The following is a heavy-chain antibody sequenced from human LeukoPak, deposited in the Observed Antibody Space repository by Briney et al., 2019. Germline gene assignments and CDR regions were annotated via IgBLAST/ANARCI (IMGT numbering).Heavy chain of an antibody. V-gene: IGHV3-48*03. CDR3: ARRYCSSTTCTLDY. Sequence: GGSLRLSCEASTFTFSTFDMNWVRQAPGKGLEWVSHISGSGGAIYYADSVKGRFTISRDNAKNSLYLQMNSLRAEDTAVYYCARRYCSSTTCTLDYWGQGTLVTVSS. CDR2: ISGSGGAI. J-gene: IGHJ4*02. D-gene: IGHD2-2*01. CDR1: TFTFSTFD.